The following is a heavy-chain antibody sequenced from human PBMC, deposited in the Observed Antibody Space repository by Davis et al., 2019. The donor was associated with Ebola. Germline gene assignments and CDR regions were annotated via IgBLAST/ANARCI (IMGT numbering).Heavy chain of an antibody. CDR3: ASSRERKLRFLEWLRHDAFDI. CDR1: GFTFSSYS. D-gene: IGHD3-3*01. Sequence: PGGSLRLSCAASGFTFSSYSMNWVRQAPGKGLEWVSSISSSSSYIYYADSVKGRFTISRDNAKNSLYLQMNSLRAEDTAVYYCASSRERKLRFLEWLRHDAFDIWGQGTMVTVSS. J-gene: IGHJ3*02. V-gene: IGHV3-21*01. CDR2: ISSSSSYI.